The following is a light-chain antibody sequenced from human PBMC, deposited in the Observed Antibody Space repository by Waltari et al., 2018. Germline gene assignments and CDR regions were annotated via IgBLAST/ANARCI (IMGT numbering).Light chain of an antibody. CDR2: GAS. Sequence: EIVMTQSPATLSLSPGERATLSCRASQSVSSNLAWYQPKPGQAPRLLIYGASTRATDIPARFSGSGSGTEFTLTISSLQSEDFAVYYCQQYNDWLGTFGQGTKLEIK. V-gene: IGKV3-15*01. CDR1: QSVSSN. J-gene: IGKJ2*01. CDR3: QQYNDWLGT.